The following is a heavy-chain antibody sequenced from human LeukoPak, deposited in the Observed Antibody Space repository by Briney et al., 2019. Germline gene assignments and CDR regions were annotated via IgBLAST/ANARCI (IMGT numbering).Heavy chain of an antibody. CDR3: ARRLRSGSYYLLFDY. D-gene: IGHD3-10*02. J-gene: IGHJ4*02. CDR2: IYYSGST. Sequence: SETLSLTCTVSGGSISSYYWSWIRQPPGKGLEWIGYIYYSGSTNYNPSLKSRVTISVDTSKNQFSLKLSSVTAADTAVYYCARRLRSGSYYLLFDYWGQGTLVTVSS. V-gene: IGHV4-59*12. CDR1: GGSISSYY.